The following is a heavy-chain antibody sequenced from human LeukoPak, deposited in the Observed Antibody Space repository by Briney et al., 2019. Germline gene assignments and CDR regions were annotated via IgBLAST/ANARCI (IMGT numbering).Heavy chain of an antibody. CDR2: ICTAGDP. V-gene: IGHV3-13*05. Sequence: GGSLRLSCAASGFTFSSYDMHWVRQATGKGLEWVSAICTAGDPYYPGSVKGRFTISRENAKISLYLQMNSLRAGDTAVYYCARGVYDSSGYYSYFDYWGQGTLVTVSS. D-gene: IGHD3-22*01. CDR1: GFTFSSYD. J-gene: IGHJ4*02. CDR3: ARGVYDSSGYYSYFDY.